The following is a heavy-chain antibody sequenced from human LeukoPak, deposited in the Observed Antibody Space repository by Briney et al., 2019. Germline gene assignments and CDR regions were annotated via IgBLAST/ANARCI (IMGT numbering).Heavy chain of an antibody. V-gene: IGHV3-23*01. J-gene: IGHJ6*03. Sequence: GGTLRLSCAASGITFSSYGMSWVRQAPGKGLEWVSSISSTGGTTYYADSVKGRFTISRDNSKNTLYLQMNSLRGEDTAVYYCAKDGGTGLDYYYYMDVWGKGTTVTISS. CDR3: AKDGGTGLDYYYYMDV. D-gene: IGHD3-3*01. CDR2: ISSTGGTT. CDR1: GITFSSYG.